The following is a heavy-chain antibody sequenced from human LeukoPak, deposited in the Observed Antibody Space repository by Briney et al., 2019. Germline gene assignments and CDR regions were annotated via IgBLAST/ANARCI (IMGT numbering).Heavy chain of an antibody. Sequence: GGSLRLSCTASGFTFGDYAMRWVRQAPGKGLEWVASIKEDGGDKIYVDSVKGRFTISRDNAKNSLYLQMRSLRAEDTAVYYCARAPGYYFDYWGPGTLVTVSA. CDR1: GFTFGDYA. CDR3: ARAPGYYFDY. V-gene: IGHV3-7*05. CDR2: IKEDGGDK. D-gene: IGHD7-27*01. J-gene: IGHJ4*02.